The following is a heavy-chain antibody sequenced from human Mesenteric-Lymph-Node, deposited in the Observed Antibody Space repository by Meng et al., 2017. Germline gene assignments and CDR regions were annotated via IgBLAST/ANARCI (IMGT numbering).Heavy chain of an antibody. J-gene: IGHJ5*02. CDR3: ARDRPYFDSNWFDP. Sequence: QVQLVQSGAELKKPGASVKVSWQASGYTFTSYGIHWVRQAPGQGLEWMGWINVGNDKRKYSQKFQGRVTITRDTSASTAYMEVSNLRSEDTAVYYCARDRPYFDSNWFDPWGQGTLVTVSS. CDR2: INVGNDKR. D-gene: IGHD3-9*01. V-gene: IGHV1-3*01. CDR1: GYTFTSYG.